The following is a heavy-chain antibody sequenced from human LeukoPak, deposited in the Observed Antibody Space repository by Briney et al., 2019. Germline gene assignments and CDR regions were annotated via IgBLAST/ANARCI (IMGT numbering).Heavy chain of an antibody. J-gene: IGHJ3*02. CDR3: ARQRWLAADAFDI. V-gene: IGHV5-51*01. CDR1: GYRFTSFW. CDR2: IYPGDSDT. Sequence: GESLKISCKGSGYRFTSFWIGWVRQMPGKGLEWMGIIYPGDSDTRYSPSFQGQVTISADKSISTAYLQWSSLQASDSAMYYCARQRWLAADAFDIWGQGTMVTVSS. D-gene: IGHD6-19*01.